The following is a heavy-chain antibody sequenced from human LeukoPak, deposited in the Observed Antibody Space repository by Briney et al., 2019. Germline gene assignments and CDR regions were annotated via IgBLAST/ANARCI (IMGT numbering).Heavy chain of an antibody. D-gene: IGHD3-22*01. CDR2: IYYSGST. J-gene: IGHJ4*02. V-gene: IGHV4-59*01. CDR1: GGSISSYY. CDR3: ARVSPYYDSSGHYVDY. Sequence: SETLSLTCTVSGGSISSYYWSWIRQPPGKGLEWIGYIYYSGSTNYNPSLKSRVTISVDTSKNQFSLKLSSVTAADTAVYYCARVSPYYDSSGHYVDYWGQGTLVTVSS.